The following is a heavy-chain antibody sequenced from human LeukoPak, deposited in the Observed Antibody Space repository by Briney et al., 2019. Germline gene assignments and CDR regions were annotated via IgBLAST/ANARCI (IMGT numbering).Heavy chain of an antibody. V-gene: IGHV5-51*01. J-gene: IGHJ5*02. CDR1: GYSFTSYW. Sequence: GESLKISCKGSGYSFTSYWIGWVRQMPGKGLEWMGIIYPGDSDTRYSPSFQGQVTISADQSISTAYLQWSSLKASDTAMYYCARRGSSSWYSDVIWFDPWGQGTLVTVSS. CDR3: ARRGSSSWYSDVIWFDP. D-gene: IGHD6-13*01. CDR2: IYPGDSDT.